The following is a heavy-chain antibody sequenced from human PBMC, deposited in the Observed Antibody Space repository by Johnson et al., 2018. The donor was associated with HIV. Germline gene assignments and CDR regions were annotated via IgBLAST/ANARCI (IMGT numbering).Heavy chain of an antibody. J-gene: IGHJ3*02. Sequence: QVQLVESGGGVVQPGKSLRLSCAASGFIFSNYPMHWVRKAPGKGLEWVAVISYDGSNKYYADSVKGRFTISRDNSKNTLYLQMNSLRAEDTAVYYCARELGYCSGGSCHDAFDIWGQGTMVTVSS. CDR2: ISYDGSNK. V-gene: IGHV3-30*03. CDR1: GFIFSNYP. CDR3: ARELGYCSGGSCHDAFDI. D-gene: IGHD2-15*01.